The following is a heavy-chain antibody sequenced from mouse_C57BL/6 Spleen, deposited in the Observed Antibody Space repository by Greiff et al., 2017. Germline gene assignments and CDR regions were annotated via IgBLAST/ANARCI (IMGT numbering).Heavy chain of an antibody. D-gene: IGHD2-12*01. CDR2: ISPSDGST. CDR3: ARSQATYSNDGFAY. Sequence: VQLQQSDAELVKPGASVKISCKVSGYTFTDHTIHWMKQRHEQGLEWIGYISPSDGSTKYNAKFKGKATLTADKSSSTAYMQRNSLTSEDSSVYCFARSQATYSNDGFAYWGQGTLVTVSA. CDR1: GYTFTDHT. V-gene: IGHV1-78*01. J-gene: IGHJ3*01.